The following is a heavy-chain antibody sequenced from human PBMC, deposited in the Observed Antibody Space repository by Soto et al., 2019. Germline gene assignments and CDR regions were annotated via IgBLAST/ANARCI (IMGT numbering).Heavy chain of an antibody. J-gene: IGHJ5*02. Sequence: PGESLKISCKGSAYSFTSYWIGWVRQMPGKGLEYMGAIHPGNSDTRYSPSFQGQVTISADKSISTAYLQWSSLKASDTAMYYCARQLYYDFWCGSLQETVPPAINTGSWDQGLLVTVSS. V-gene: IGHV5-51*01. CDR1: AYSFTSYW. CDR3: ARQLYYDFWCGSLQETVPPAINTGS. CDR2: IHPGNSDT. D-gene: IGHD3-3*01.